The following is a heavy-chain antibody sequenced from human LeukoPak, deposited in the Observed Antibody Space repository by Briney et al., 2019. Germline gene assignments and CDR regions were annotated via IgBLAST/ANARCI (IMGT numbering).Heavy chain of an antibody. D-gene: IGHD6-13*01. J-gene: IGHJ6*02. CDR1: GFTFDDYA. CDR2: ISWNSGSI. Sequence: PGGSLRLSCAASGFTFDDYAMHWVRQAPGKGLEWVSGISWNSGSIGYADSVKGRFTISRDNAKNSLYLQMNSLRAEDTALYYCAKGAHPSGIAAADGMDVWGQGTTVTVSS. CDR3: AKGAHPSGIAAADGMDV. V-gene: IGHV3-9*01.